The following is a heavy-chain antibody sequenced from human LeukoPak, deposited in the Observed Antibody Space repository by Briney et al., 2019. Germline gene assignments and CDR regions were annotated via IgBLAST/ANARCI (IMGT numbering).Heavy chain of an antibody. CDR2: INPNSGGT. CDR3: ARVRDGYNSLYYSDY. CDR1: GYTFTCYY. V-gene: IGHV1-2*02. D-gene: IGHD5-12*01. Sequence: ASVKVSCKASGYTFTCYYMHWVRQAAGQGLEWMGWINPNSGGTNYAQKFQGRVTMTRDTSISTAYMELSRLRSDDTAVYYCARVRDGYNSLYYSDYWGQGTLVTVSS. J-gene: IGHJ4*02.